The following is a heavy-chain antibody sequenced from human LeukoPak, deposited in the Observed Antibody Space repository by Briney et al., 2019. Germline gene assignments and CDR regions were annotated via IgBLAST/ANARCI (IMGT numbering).Heavy chain of an antibody. Sequence: GASVTVSCKASGYTFTGYYMHWVRQAPGQGLEWMGWISAYNGNTNYAQKLQGRVTMTTDTSTSTAYMELRSLRSDDTAVYYCARVVGATLPYRWFDPWGRGTLVTVSS. CDR2: ISAYNGNT. CDR1: GYTFTGYY. V-gene: IGHV1-18*04. CDR3: ARVVGATLPYRWFDP. D-gene: IGHD1-26*01. J-gene: IGHJ5*02.